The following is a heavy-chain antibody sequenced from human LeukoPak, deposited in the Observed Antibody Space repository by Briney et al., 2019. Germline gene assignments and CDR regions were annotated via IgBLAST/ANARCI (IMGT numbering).Heavy chain of an antibody. CDR1: GFTFSSYW. J-gene: IGHJ4*02. V-gene: IGHV3-7*01. CDR2: IKQDGSEK. CDR3: AKLEPLSDY. Sequence: SGGSLRLSCAASGFTFSSYWMSWVRQAPGKGLEWAANIKQDGSEKYYVDSVKGRFTISRDNAKNSLYLRMNSLRAEDTAVFYCAKLEPLSDYWGQGTLVTVSS. D-gene: IGHD1-1*01.